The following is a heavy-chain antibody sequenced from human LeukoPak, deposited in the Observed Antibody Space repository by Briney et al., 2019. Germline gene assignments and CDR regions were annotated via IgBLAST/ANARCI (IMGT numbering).Heavy chain of an antibody. CDR3: AREIREAPHYYYFGMDV. J-gene: IGHJ6*02. Sequence: GGSLRLSCAASGFTVSSNYMSWVRQAPGKGLEWDSVIYSGGSTYYADSVKGRFTISRDNSKNTLYLQMNSLRAEDTAVYYCAREIREAPHYYYFGMDVWGQGTTVTVSS. V-gene: IGHV3-53*01. CDR2: IYSGGST. CDR1: GFTVSSNY.